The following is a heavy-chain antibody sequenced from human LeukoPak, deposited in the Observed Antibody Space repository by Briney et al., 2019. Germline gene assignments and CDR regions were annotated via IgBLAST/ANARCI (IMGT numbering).Heavy chain of an antibody. CDR2: TRNKANSYTT. D-gene: IGHD2-2*02. CDR3: VREKGYCSSTTCYTWFGH. Sequence: GGSLRLSCAASGFTFIDHYMDWVRQAPGKGLEWVGRTRNKANSYTTEYAASVKGRFTISRDDSKNSLYLQMNSLKTEDTAVYYCVREKGYCSSTTCYTWFGHWGQGPPVTGSS. J-gene: IGHJ5*02. CDR1: GFTFIDHY. V-gene: IGHV3-72*01.